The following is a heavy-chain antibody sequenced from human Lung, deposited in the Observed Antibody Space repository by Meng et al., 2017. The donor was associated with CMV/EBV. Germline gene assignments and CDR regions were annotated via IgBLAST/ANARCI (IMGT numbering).Heavy chain of an antibody. J-gene: IGHJ5*02. D-gene: IGHD3-22*01. CDR1: GFTFSSYA. Sequence: QVQLVESGGGVVQPGLSLRRSCAASGFTFSSYAMHWVRQAPGKGLEWVAVISYDGSNKYYADSVKGRFTISRDNSKNTLYLQMNSLRAEDTAVYYCARDDSSSWGQGTLVTVSS. V-gene: IGHV3-30-3*01. CDR2: ISYDGSNK. CDR3: ARDDSSS.